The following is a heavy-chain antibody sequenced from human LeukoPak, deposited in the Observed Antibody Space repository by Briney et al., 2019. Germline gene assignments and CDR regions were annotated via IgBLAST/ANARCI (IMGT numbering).Heavy chain of an antibody. Sequence: PGGSLRLSCAASGFTVSSNYMSWVRQAPGKGLEWVAFIRYDGSNKYYADSVKGRFTISRDNSKNTLYLQMNSLRAEDTAVYYCAKEAGDFDYWGQGTLVTVSS. D-gene: IGHD1-14*01. V-gene: IGHV3-30*02. CDR2: IRYDGSNK. J-gene: IGHJ4*02. CDR1: GFTVSSNY. CDR3: AKEAGDFDY.